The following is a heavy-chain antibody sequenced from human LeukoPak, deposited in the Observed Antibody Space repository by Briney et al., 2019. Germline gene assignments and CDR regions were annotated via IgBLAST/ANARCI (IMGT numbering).Heavy chain of an antibody. J-gene: IGHJ5*02. D-gene: IGHD6-19*01. V-gene: IGHV3-21*01. CDR1: GFTFSSYS. CDR3: ARDQSSVAGTTYNWFDP. CDR2: ISGSSSYI. Sequence: GGSLRLSCAASGFTFSSYSMNWIRQAPGKGLEWVSSISGSSSYIYYADSVKGRFTISRDNAKKSLYLQMNSLRAEDTAVYYCARDQSSVAGTTYNWFDPWGQGTLVTVSS.